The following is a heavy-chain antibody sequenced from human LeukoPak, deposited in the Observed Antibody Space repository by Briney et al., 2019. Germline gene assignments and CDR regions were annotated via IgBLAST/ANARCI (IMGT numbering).Heavy chain of an antibody. D-gene: IGHD2-2*01. Sequence: GSLRLSCAASGFTFSSYVMSWVRQPPGKGREWIGSIYYSGNTYYNPSLKSRVTISVDTSKNQFSLKLSSVTAADAAVYYCARVSCSSTSCLDYWGQGTLVTVSS. V-gene: IGHV4-39*01. CDR1: GFTFSSYV. CDR3: ARVSCSSTSCLDY. CDR2: IYYSGNT. J-gene: IGHJ4*02.